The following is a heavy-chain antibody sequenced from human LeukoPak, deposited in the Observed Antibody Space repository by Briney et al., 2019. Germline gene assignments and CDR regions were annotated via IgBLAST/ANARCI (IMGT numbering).Heavy chain of an antibody. V-gene: IGHV3-23*01. CDR2: ISGSDGST. Sequence: GGSLRLSCAASGFTFSSYAMSWVRQAPGKGLEWVSAISGSDGSTYYADSVKGRFTISRDNSKNTLYLQMNSLRAEDTAVYYCAKVGKQQLLRGMDVWGQGTTVTVSS. J-gene: IGHJ6*02. CDR1: GFTFSSYA. D-gene: IGHD6-13*01. CDR3: AKVGKQQLLRGMDV.